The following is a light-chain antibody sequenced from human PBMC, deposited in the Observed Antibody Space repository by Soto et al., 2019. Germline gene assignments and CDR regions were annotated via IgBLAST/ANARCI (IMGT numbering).Light chain of an antibody. Sequence: EVVLTQSPATLSLSPGERAILSCRASQSISKYLAWYQQKPGQAPRLLIYDAFHRATGIPARFSGSGSGTDFTLTISSLEPEDFAVYYCQQRSNWPPGTTFGQGTKREIK. CDR1: QSISKY. V-gene: IGKV3-11*01. CDR2: DAF. J-gene: IGKJ2*01. CDR3: QQRSNWPPGTT.